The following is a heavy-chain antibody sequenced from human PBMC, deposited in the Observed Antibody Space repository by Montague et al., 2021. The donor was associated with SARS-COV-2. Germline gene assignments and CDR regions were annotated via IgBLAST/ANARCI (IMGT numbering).Heavy chain of an antibody. CDR1: GYRFSSYW. Sequence: QSGAEVKKPGESLKISCKGFGYRFSSYWIGWVRQMSGKGLEWMGIIYPGDSDTRYSPSFQGQVTISADKSITTAYLQWSSLKASDTAMYYCARRIHGTYYFDYWGQGTLVTVSS. D-gene: IGHD1-14*01. CDR3: ARRIHGTYYFDY. V-gene: IGHV5-51*01. CDR2: IYPGDSDT. J-gene: IGHJ4*02.